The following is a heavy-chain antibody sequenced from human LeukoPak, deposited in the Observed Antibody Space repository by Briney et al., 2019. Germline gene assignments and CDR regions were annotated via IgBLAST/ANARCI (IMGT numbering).Heavy chain of an antibody. CDR3: ARDTGPVDY. V-gene: IGHV3-48*01. CDR2: ISSGSSDI. D-gene: IGHD4-17*01. CDR1: GFTFSSYS. J-gene: IGHJ4*02. Sequence: GGSLRLSCAASGFTFSSYSMNWVRQAPGKGLEWLSYISSGSSDIHYADSVKGRFTISRGNAKNSLYLQMNSLRAEDTAVYYCARDTGPVDYWGQGTLVTVSS.